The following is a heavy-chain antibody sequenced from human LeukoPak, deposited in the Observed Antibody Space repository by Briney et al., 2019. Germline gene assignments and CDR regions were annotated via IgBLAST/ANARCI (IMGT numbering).Heavy chain of an antibody. CDR3: ARSDYDILTGYYYFDY. CDR2: IYYSGST. V-gene: IGHV4-59*08. CDR1: GGSISSYY. J-gene: IGHJ4*02. Sequence: SETLSLTCTVSGGSISSYYWSWIRQPPGKGLEWIGYIYYSGSTNYNPSLKSRVTISVDTSKNQFSLKLSSVTAADTAVYYCARSDYDILTGYYYFDYWGQGTLVTISS. D-gene: IGHD3-9*01.